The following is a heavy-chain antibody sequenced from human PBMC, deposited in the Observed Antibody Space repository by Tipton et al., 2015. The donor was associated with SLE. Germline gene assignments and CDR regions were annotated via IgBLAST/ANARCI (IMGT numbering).Heavy chain of an antibody. D-gene: IGHD6-19*01. CDR1: DACISGHY. CDR2: IHYTGST. J-gene: IGHJ6*02. V-gene: IGHV4-59*11. CDR3: ARDLYSSDWNYYGMDV. Sequence: GLVKPSETLSLTCTVSDACISGHYLSWIRQPPGKGLEWIGYIHYTGSTFYNPSLKSRVTISVDTSKNQFSLKLSFVTAADTTVYYCARDLYSSDWNYYGMDVWGQGTTVTVSS.